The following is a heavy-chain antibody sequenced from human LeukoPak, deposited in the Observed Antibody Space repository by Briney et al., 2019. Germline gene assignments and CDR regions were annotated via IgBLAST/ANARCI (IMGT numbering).Heavy chain of an antibody. CDR1: GFTFSCYG. V-gene: IGHV3-23*01. J-gene: IGHJ6*04. Sequence: GGSLRLSCVASGFTFSCYGMSWVRQAPGKGLEWVSYVSATGYTTSYADSVKGRFTISRDNAKNTVFLQMNSLRAEDTAVYYCAELGITMIGGVWGKGTTVTISS. CDR2: VSATGYTT. D-gene: IGHD3-10*02. CDR3: AELGITMIGGV.